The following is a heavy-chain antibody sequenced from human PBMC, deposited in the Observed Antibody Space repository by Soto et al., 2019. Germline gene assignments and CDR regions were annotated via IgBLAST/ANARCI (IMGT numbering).Heavy chain of an antibody. D-gene: IGHD3-16*01. CDR2: VTYGGYT. V-gene: IGHV3-23*01. CDR3: VKYTITESLGED. Sequence: GGSLRLSCAASGFTFSSYAMGWVRQAPGKGLQWVSGVTYGGYTFYADSVKGRFTISRDNTKSTLYLQMNSLRAEDTAVYHCVKYTITESLGEDWGLGTLVTV. CDR1: GFTFSSYA. J-gene: IGHJ4*02.